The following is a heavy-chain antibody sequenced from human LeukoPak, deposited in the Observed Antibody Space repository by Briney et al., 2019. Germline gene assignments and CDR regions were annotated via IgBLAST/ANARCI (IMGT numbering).Heavy chain of an antibody. CDR2: IYPGDSDT. D-gene: IGHD3-22*01. V-gene: IGHV5-51*01. CDR3: ASNGMDSSGYYLDAFDI. CDR1: GYSFSIYW. J-gene: IGHJ3*02. Sequence: GESLKISCKDSGYSFSIYWIVWVRQMPGKGLEWMGIIYPGDSDTRYSPSFQGQVTISADKSISTAYLQWSSLKASDTAMYYCASNGMDSSGYYLDAFDIWGQGTMVTVSS.